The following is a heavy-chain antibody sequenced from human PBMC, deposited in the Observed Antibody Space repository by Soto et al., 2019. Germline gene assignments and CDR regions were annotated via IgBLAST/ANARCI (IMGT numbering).Heavy chain of an antibody. V-gene: IGHV1-3*05. CDR2: INAGNGNT. D-gene: IGHD2-21*02. CDR3: ERSIVVVTALDY. J-gene: IGHJ4*02. Sequence: QVQLVQSGAEEKKPGASVKVSCKASGYTFTSYAMHWVRQAPGQRLDWMGWINAGNGNTKYSQKFQGRVTITRDTSASTAYMELSSLRAEDTAVYYCERSIVVVTALDYWGQGTLVTVSS. CDR1: GYTFTSYA.